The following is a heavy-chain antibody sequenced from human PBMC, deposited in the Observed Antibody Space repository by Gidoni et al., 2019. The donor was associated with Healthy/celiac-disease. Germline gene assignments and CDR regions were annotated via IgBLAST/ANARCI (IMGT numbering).Heavy chain of an antibody. CDR2: IKSKTDGGTT. Sequence: EVQLVESGGGLVKPGGSLRLSCAASGFTSSNAWMSWVRQAPGKGLEWVGRIKSKTDGGTTDYAAPVKGRFTISRDDSKNTLYLQMNSLKTEDTAVYYCTTDRTVTMRRVDYWGQGTLVTVSS. CDR3: TTDRTVTMRRVDY. D-gene: IGHD4-4*01. V-gene: IGHV3-15*01. J-gene: IGHJ4*02. CDR1: GFTSSNAW.